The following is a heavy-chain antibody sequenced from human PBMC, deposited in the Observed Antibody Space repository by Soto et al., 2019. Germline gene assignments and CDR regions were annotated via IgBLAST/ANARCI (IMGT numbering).Heavy chain of an antibody. V-gene: IGHV3-15*07. CDR2: IKSKTDGGTT. Sequence: EVQLVESGGGLVKPGGSLRLSCAASGFTFSNAWMNWVRQAPGKGLEWVGRIKSKTDGGTTDYAAPVKGRFTISRDDSKNTLYLQMNSLKTEDTAVYYCTTTRYYYDSSGYYDSEYFQHWGQGTLVTVSS. J-gene: IGHJ1*01. CDR1: GFTFSNAW. D-gene: IGHD3-22*01. CDR3: TTTRYYYDSSGYYDSEYFQH.